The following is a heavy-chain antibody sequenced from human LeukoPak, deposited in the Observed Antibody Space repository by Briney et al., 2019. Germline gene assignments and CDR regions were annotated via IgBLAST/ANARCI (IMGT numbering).Heavy chain of an antibody. CDR1: GGSISSSSYY. CDR2: IYYSGST. V-gene: IGHV4-39*01. D-gene: IGHD3-9*01. J-gene: IGHJ4*02. CDR3: ARAPYYDILTGYPYYFDY. Sequence: PSETLSLTCTVSGGSISSSSYYWGWIRQPPGKGLEWIGSIYYSGSTYYNPSLKSRVTISVDTSKNQFSLKLSSVTAADTAVYYCARAPYYDILTGYPYYFDYWGQGTLVTVSS.